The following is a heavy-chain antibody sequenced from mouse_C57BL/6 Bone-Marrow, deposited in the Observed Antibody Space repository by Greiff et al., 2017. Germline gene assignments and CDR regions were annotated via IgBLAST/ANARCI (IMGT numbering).Heavy chain of an antibody. CDR1: GYTFTDYY. Sequence: VQLKESGPVLVKPGASVKMSCKASGYTFTDYYMNWVKQSHGKSLEWIGVINPYNGGTSYNQKFKGKATLTVDKSSSTAYMELNSLTSEDSAVYYCARGGDYGSSYGDYFDYWGQGTTLTVSS. J-gene: IGHJ2*01. D-gene: IGHD1-1*01. V-gene: IGHV1-19*01. CDR2: INPYNGGT. CDR3: ARGGDYGSSYGDYFDY.